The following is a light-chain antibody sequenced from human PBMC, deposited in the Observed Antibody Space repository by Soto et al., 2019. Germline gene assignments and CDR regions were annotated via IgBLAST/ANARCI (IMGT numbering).Light chain of an antibody. Sequence: DIVMTQSPLSLPVTPGEPASISCRSSQSLLHGNGYNYLDLYLQKPGQSPQLLIYLASSRASGVPDRFSGSGSGTDFTLKISRVEAEDVGVYYCMQALQTPWTFGQGTKLEIK. CDR1: QSLLHGNGYNY. CDR3: MQALQTPWT. V-gene: IGKV2-28*01. J-gene: IGKJ2*02. CDR2: LAS.